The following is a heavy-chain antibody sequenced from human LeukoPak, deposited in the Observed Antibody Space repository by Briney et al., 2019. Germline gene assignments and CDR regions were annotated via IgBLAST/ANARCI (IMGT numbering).Heavy chain of an antibody. CDR3: ARQIPNTMVRGVIFRPYFDY. CDR1: GASFSGFY. J-gene: IGHJ4*02. Sequence: SETLSLTCAVYGASFSGFYWSWIRQPPGKGLEWIGEINHSGSTNYNPSLKSRVTISVDMSKNQFSLKLRSVTAADTAVYYCARQIPNTMVRGVIFRPYFDYWGQGTLVTVSS. D-gene: IGHD3-10*01. V-gene: IGHV4-34*01. CDR2: INHSGST.